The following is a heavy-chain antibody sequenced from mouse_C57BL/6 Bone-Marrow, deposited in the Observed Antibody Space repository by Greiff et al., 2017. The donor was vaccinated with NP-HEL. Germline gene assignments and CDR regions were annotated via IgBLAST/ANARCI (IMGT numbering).Heavy chain of an antibody. CDR1: GFTFSDYY. Sequence: EVKLVESGGGLVQPGGSLKLSCAASGFTFSDYYMYWVRQTPEQRLEWVAYISNGGGSTYYPDTVKGRFTISRDNAKHTLYLQMSRLKSEDTAMYYGARHGGWLPFAYWGQGTLVTVSA. J-gene: IGHJ3*01. D-gene: IGHD2-3*01. V-gene: IGHV5-12*01. CDR2: ISNGGGST. CDR3: ARHGGWLPFAY.